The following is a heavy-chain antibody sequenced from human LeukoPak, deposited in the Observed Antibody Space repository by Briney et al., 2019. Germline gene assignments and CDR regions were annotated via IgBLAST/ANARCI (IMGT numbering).Heavy chain of an antibody. CDR1: GFTFSGYW. J-gene: IGHJ4*02. Sequence: GGSLRLSCEASGFTFSGYWMGWVRQAPGKGLEWVANISPDGSDTFYVDSVKGGFTASRDNAKKSMFLQMNSLRAEETAVYYCVRWGLEASMDSWGQGTLVTVSS. CDR2: ISPDGSDT. D-gene: IGHD5-12*01. CDR3: VRWGLEASMDS. V-gene: IGHV3-7*01.